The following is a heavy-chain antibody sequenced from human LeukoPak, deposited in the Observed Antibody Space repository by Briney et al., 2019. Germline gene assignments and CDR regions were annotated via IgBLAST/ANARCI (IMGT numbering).Heavy chain of an antibody. Sequence: SQTLSLTCAVSGGSISSGGYSWSWIRQPPGKGLEWIGYINHSGSTYYDPSLKSRVTISVDRSKNQFSLKLSSVTAADTAVYYCARTEYGDYGMDVWGQGTTVTVSS. J-gene: IGHJ6*02. CDR2: INHSGST. CDR1: GGSISSGGYS. D-gene: IGHD4-17*01. V-gene: IGHV4-30-2*01. CDR3: ARTEYGDYGMDV.